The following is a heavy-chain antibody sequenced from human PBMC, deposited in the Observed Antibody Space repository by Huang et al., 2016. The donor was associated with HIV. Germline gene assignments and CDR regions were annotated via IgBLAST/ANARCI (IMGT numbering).Heavy chain of an antibody. D-gene: IGHD5-12*01. CDR2: ISNDGSSR. CDR3: TREYTVAGAFDL. J-gene: IGHJ3*01. CDR1: GFSFANYG. V-gene: IGHV3-30-3*01. Sequence: QVQLVESGGGVVQPGRSLRLSCAASGFSFANYGMHWVRQAPGKRLEGVTFISNDGSSRYYADSVKGRFTISRDNFKNALYLQMNRLRGDDTAVYYCTREYTVAGAFDLWGQGTMVTVSS.